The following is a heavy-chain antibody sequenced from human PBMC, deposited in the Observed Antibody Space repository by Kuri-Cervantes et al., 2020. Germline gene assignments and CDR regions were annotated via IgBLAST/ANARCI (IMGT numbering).Heavy chain of an antibody. V-gene: IGHV3-20*04. D-gene: IGHD6-13*01. CDR3: ARDKDLDSSSRFDY. Sequence: GESLKISCAASGFTFDDYGMSWVRQAPGKGLEWVSGINWNGGSTGYADSVKGRFTISRDNAKNTLYLQMNSLRAEDTAVYYCARDKDLDSSSRFDYWGQGTLVTVSS. CDR2: INWNGGST. J-gene: IGHJ4*02. CDR1: GFTFDDYG.